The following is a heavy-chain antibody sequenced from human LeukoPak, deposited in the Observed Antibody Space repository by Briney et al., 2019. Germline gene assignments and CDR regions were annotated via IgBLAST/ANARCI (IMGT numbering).Heavy chain of an antibody. J-gene: IGHJ4*02. D-gene: IGHD1-1*01. CDR2: ISSSSTTI. CDR3: ARDIRERHSQDYDDY. Sequence: GGSLRLSCAASGFTFSNYNMNWVRQFPGRGLEWVSYISSSSTTIYYADSVKGRFTISRDNAKNSLYLQMNSLRAEDTAVYYCARDIRERHSQDYDDYWGQGTLVTVSS. CDR1: GFTFSNYN. V-gene: IGHV3-48*01.